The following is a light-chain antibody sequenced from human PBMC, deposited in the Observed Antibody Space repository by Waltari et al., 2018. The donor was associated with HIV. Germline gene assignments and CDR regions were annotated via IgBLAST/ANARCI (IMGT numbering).Light chain of an antibody. J-gene: IGLJ3*02. V-gene: IGLV2-11*01. CDR1: SSDVGAYNT. CDR3: CSYTASDTWV. Sequence: QSALTQPRSVSGSPGQSVTISCTGTSSDVGAYNTVSWYQQRPDKAPRLIISHVTERPSGVPDRFSGSKSGNTASLTISGLQAEDEADYHCCSYTASDTWVFGGGTQLTV. CDR2: HVT.